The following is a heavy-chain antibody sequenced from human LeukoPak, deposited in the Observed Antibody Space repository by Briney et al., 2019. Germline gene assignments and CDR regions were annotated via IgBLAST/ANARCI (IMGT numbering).Heavy chain of an antibody. CDR3: ARVRAVSYYYDSSGSFDY. CDR1: GGTFSSYA. V-gene: IGHV1-69*13. Sequence: SVKVSCKASGGTFSSYAISWVRQAPGQGLEWMGGIIPIFGTANYAQKFQGRVTITADESTCTAYMELSSLRSEDTAVYYCARVRAVSYYYDSSGSFDYWGQGTLVTVSS. D-gene: IGHD3-22*01. CDR2: IIPIFGTA. J-gene: IGHJ4*02.